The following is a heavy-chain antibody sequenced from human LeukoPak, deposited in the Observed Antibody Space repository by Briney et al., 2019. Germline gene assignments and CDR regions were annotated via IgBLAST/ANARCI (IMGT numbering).Heavy chain of an antibody. V-gene: IGHV4-59*12. CDR3: ARVLDSSGYYYGFDP. J-gene: IGHJ5*02. CDR1: GDSINNYY. CDR2: IYNSGST. D-gene: IGHD3-22*01. Sequence: SETLSLTCTVSGDSINNYYWSWIRQPPGKGLEWIGYIYNSGSTNYNPSLKSRVTISVDTSKNQFSLKLSSVTAADTAVYYCARVLDSSGYYYGFDPWGQGTLVTVSS.